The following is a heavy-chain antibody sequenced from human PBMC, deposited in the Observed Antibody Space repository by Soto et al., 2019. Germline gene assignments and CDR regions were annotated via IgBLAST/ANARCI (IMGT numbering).Heavy chain of an antibody. CDR1: GFIFSGYY. J-gene: IGHJ6*02. CDR2: ISGSGSDI. Sequence: GGSLRLSCAASGFIFSGYYMTWIRQAPGKGLEWASYISGSGSDIYYADSVKGRFTLSRDKAKNSLYLQLKGLRLEDTAVYYFARARPDIVMVVGATRGYYGMDVWGQGTTVTVSS. CDR3: ARARPDIVMVVGATRGYYGMDV. D-gene: IGHD2-15*01. V-gene: IGHV3-11*01.